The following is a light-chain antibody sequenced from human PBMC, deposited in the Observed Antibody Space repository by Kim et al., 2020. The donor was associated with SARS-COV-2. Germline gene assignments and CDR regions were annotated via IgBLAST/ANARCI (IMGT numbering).Light chain of an antibody. CDR1: SGHSSYA. J-gene: IGLJ3*02. CDR2: LNSDGSH. Sequence: LGASVKLTCTLSSGHSSYAIAWHQQQPEKGPRYLMRLNSDGSHSKGDGIPDRFSGSSYGAERYLTISSLQSEDEADYYCQTWGTGMFGGGTKLTVL. V-gene: IGLV4-69*01. CDR3: QTWGTGM.